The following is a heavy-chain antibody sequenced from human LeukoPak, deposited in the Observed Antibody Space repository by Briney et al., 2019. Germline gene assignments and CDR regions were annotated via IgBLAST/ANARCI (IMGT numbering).Heavy chain of an antibody. V-gene: IGHV3-33*01. CDR3: ARDAATSVGMPHY. Sequence: GGSLRLSCVASGFTFSSYGMHWVRQAPGKGLEWVAVIWSDGSTKYYVGSVKGRFTISRDSSKSTLYLQMNSLRAEDTAVYYCARDAATSVGMPHYWGQGTVVTVSS. CDR2: IWSDGSTK. J-gene: IGHJ4*02. D-gene: IGHD2-2*01. CDR1: GFTFSSYG.